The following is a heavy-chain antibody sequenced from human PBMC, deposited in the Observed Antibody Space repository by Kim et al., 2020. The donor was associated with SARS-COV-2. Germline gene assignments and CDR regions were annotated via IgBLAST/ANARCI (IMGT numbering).Heavy chain of an antibody. Sequence: DSGKGRFTISRDNAKNSLYLQMKSLRAEDTAVYYCARESIAVAPLDFDYWGQGTLVTVSS. V-gene: IGHV3-11*06. D-gene: IGHD6-19*01. J-gene: IGHJ4*02. CDR3: ARESIAVAPLDFDY.